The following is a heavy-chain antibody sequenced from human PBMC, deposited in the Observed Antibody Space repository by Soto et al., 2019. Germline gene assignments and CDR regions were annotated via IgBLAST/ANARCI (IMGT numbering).Heavy chain of an antibody. Sequence: SESLSLTCTVSGGSISSGGYYWSWIRQHPGKGLEWIGYIYYSGSTYYNPSLKSRVTISVDTSKNQFSLKLSSVTAADTAVYYCARVDVGYCSGGSCYNYSYYGMDVWGQGTTVTVSS. CDR1: GGSISSGGYY. CDR2: IYYSGST. D-gene: IGHD2-15*01. J-gene: IGHJ6*02. CDR3: ARVDVGYCSGGSCYNYSYYGMDV. V-gene: IGHV4-31*03.